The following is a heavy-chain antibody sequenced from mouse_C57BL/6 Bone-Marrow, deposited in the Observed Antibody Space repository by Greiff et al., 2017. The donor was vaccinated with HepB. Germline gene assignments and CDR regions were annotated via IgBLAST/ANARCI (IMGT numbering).Heavy chain of an antibody. CDR2: INPNNGGT. D-gene: IGHD2-4*01. Sequence: EVQLQQSGPELVKPGASVKISCKASGYTFTDYYMNWVKQSHGKSLEWIGDINPNNGGTSYNQKFKGKATLTVDKSSSTAYMELRSLTSEDSAVYYCARPLYYDYPFYYFDYWGQGTTLTVSS. CDR3: ARPLYYDYPFYYFDY. CDR1: GYTFTDYY. J-gene: IGHJ2*01. V-gene: IGHV1-26*01.